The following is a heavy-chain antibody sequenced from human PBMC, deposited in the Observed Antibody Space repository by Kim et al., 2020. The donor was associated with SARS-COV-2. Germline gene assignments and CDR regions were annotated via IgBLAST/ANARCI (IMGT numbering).Heavy chain of an antibody. Sequence: SVKVSCKASGGTFSSYAISWVRQAPGQGLEWMGGIIPIFGTANYAQKFQGRVTITADESTSTAYMELSSLRSEDTAVYYCAKSLPQARDFDYWGQGTLVTVSS. CDR3: AKSLPQARDFDY. CDR2: IIPIFGTA. V-gene: IGHV1-69*13. CDR1: GGTFSSYA. J-gene: IGHJ4*02.